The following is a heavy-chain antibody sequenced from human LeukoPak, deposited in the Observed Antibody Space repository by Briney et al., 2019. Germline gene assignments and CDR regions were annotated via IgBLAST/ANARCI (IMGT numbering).Heavy chain of an antibody. CDR3: AKGEPGTTSPLDY. CDR2: IKHDGSEK. Sequence: GGSLRLSCAASGFTFYTYWMSWVRQPPGKGLEWVANIKHDGSEKYYVDSVKGRFTISRDNAENSLYLQMNSLRAEDTAVYYCAKGEPGTTSPLDYWGQGTLVTVSS. CDR1: GFTFYTYW. J-gene: IGHJ4*02. D-gene: IGHD1-7*01. V-gene: IGHV3-7*01.